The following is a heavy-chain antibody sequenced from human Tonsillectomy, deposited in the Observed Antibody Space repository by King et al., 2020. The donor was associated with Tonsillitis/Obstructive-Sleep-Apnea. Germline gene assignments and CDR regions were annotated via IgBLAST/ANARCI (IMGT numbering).Heavy chain of an antibody. J-gene: IGHJ3*01. CDR3: ANSGRNAYYYDGRGSQGSFDF. V-gene: IGHV2-5*02. D-gene: IGHD3-22*01. CDR2: IYWDDDK. Sequence: TLKESGPTLVKPTQTLTLTCTFSGFSLSTSGVGVGWIRQPPGKALEWLALIYWDDDKRYRLSLKSRLTITKDTSKNQVVLTMTNMDPVDTATYYCANSGRNAYYYDGRGSQGSFDFWGQGTVVTVSS. CDR1: GFSLSTSGVG.